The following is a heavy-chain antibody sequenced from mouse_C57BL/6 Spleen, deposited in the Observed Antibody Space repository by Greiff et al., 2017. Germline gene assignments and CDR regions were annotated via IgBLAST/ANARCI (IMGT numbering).Heavy chain of an antibody. V-gene: IGHV1-69*01. Sequence: VQLQQPGAELVMPGASVKLSCKASGYTFTSYWMPWVKQRPGQGLEWIGEIDPSDSYTNYNQKFKGKSTLTVDKSSSQAYMQLSSLTSEDSAVYYCARGGTHSSAFAYWGQGTLVTVSA. J-gene: IGHJ3*01. D-gene: IGHD3-2*02. CDR3: ARGGTHSSAFAY. CDR1: GYTFTSYW. CDR2: IDPSDSYT.